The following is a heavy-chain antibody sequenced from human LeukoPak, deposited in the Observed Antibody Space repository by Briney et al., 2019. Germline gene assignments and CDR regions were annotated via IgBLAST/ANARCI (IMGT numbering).Heavy chain of an antibody. CDR3: ARAPPMVYYDSSGYYRDAFDI. CDR1: GGSISSYY. V-gene: IGHV4-59*12. J-gene: IGHJ3*02. CDR2: IHYSGST. D-gene: IGHD3-22*01. Sequence: ETLSLTCTVSGGSISSYYWSWIRQPPGKGLEWIGYIHYSGSTYYNPSLKSRVTISVDTSKNQFSLKLSSVTAADTAVYYCARAPPMVYYDSSGYYRDAFDIWGQGTMVTVSS.